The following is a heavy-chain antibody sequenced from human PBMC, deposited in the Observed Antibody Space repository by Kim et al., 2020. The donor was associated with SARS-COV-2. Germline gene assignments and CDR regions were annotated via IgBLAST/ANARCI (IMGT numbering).Heavy chain of an antibody. CDR1: GFTFSDYY. D-gene: IGHD3-3*01. V-gene: IGHV3-11*01. Sequence: GGSLRLSCAASGFTFSDYYMSWIRQAPGKGLEWVSYISSSGSTIYYADSVKGRFTISRDNAKNSLYLQTNSLRAEDTAVYYCARDGLTIFGVVTFDYWGQGTLVTVSS. CDR3: ARDGLTIFGVVTFDY. J-gene: IGHJ4*02. CDR2: ISSSGSTI.